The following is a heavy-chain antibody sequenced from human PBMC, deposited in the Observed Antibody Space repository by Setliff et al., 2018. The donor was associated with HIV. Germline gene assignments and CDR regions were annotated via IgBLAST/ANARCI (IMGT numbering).Heavy chain of an antibody. V-gene: IGHV3-9*01. CDR1: GFSFHDYA. CDR3: ARVLSGNSYDVSDF. CDR2: ISWNNFPI. Sequence: LRLSCAASGFSFHDYAIHWVRQVPGKGLEWVSGISWNNFPIGFADSVRGRFTVSRDNAKNSVYLQMDSLRADDTAVFYCARVLSGNSYDVSDFWGQGTLVTVSS. J-gene: IGHJ4*02. D-gene: IGHD3-10*01.